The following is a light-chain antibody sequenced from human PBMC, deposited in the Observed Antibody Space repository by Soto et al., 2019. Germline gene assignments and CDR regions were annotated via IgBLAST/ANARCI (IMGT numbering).Light chain of an antibody. Sequence: VLTQSPASLSLSPGKRAPLSYRASQSVSRHLAWYQQKPGQAPRLLIYDASNRATGIPARFSGSGSGTDFTLTISSLEPEDFAVYYCQQRSSWPITFGQGTRLEI. V-gene: IGKV3-11*01. CDR1: QSVSRH. J-gene: IGKJ5*01. CDR3: QQRSSWPIT. CDR2: DAS.